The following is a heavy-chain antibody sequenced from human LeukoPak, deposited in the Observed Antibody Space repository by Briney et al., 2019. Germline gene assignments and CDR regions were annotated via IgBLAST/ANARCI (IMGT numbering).Heavy chain of an antibody. CDR1: GYTFTDYF. CDR3: ARPTFCSSASCYWGY. J-gene: IGHJ4*02. D-gene: IGHD2-2*01. Sequence: ASVKVSCKASGYTFTDYFTHWVRQASGQGLEWMGWINPNNGGTNYAQKFQGRVTMTRNTSISTAYMELSGLRSDDTAVYYCARPTFCSSASCYWGYWGQGTLVTVSS. CDR2: INPNNGGT. V-gene: IGHV1-2*02.